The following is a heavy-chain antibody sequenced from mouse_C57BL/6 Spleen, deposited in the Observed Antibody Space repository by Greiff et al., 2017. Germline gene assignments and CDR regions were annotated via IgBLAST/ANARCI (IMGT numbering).Heavy chain of an antibody. CDR3: TRGDYYGSRKDWYFDV. CDR2: ISSGGDYI. CDR1: GFTFSSYA. Sequence: EVMLVESGEGLVKPGGSLKLSCAASGFTFSSYAMSWVRQTPEKRLEWVAYISSGGDYIYYADTVKGRFTISRANARNTLYLQMSSLKSEDTAMYYCTRGDYYGSRKDWYFDVWGTGTTVTVSS. D-gene: IGHD1-1*01. J-gene: IGHJ1*03. V-gene: IGHV5-9-1*02.